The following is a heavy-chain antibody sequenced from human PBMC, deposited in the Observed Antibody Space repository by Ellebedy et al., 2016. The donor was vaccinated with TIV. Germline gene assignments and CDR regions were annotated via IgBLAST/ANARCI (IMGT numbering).Heavy chain of an antibody. CDR3: ARVKSGWDY. CDR1: GFTFSSYS. J-gene: IGHJ4*02. Sequence: GESLKISCAASGFTFSSYSMNWVRQAPGKGLEWVSFISSSSSYIYYADSVKGRFTISRDNAKNSLYLQMNSLRAEDTAVYYCARVKSGWDYWGQGTLVTVSS. V-gene: IGHV3-21*01. CDR2: ISSSSSYI. D-gene: IGHD6-19*01.